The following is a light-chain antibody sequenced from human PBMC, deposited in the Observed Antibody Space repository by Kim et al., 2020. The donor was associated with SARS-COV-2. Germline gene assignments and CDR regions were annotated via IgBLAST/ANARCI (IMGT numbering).Light chain of an antibody. CDR1: NSGSKS. Sequence: PGKTARITGGGNNSGSKSVHWYEQKPGQAPVMVIYYDSDRPSGIPERFSGSNSGNTATLNISRVEAGDEADYYCQVWDSSSDHPVVFGGGTQLTVL. CDR2: YDS. CDR3: QVWDSSSDHPVV. V-gene: IGLV3-21*04. J-gene: IGLJ2*01.